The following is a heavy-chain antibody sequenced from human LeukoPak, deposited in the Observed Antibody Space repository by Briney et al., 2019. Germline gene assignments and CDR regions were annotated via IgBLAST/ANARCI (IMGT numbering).Heavy chain of an antibody. CDR2: ISGSGGST. D-gene: IGHD3-22*01. CDR3: ARRGIYYDSSEYLAFDI. Sequence: GGSLRLSCAASGFTFSSYAMSWVRQAPGKGLEWVSPISGSGGSTYYADSVKGRFTISRDNSKNTLYLQMNSLRAEDTAVYFCARRGIYYDSSEYLAFDIWGQGTMVTVSS. CDR1: GFTFSSYA. V-gene: IGHV3-23*01. J-gene: IGHJ3*02.